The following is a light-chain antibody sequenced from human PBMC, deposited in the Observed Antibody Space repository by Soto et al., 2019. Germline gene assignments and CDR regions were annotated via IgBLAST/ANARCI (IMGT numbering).Light chain of an antibody. CDR1: QSVSSN. CDR3: QQYGSSPRT. J-gene: IGKJ1*01. V-gene: IGKV3-15*01. CDR2: GAS. Sequence: EIVMTQSPATLPVSPGERVTLSCRASQSVSSNLAWYQQKPGQAPRLLIYGASTRATGIPARFSGSGSGTEFTLTISSLQSEDFSVYYCQQYGSSPRTFGKGTKVDIK.